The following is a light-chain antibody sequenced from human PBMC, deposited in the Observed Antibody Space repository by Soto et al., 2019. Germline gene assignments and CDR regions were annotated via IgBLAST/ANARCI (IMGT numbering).Light chain of an antibody. CDR3: MQGTHWPTYS. CDR1: QSLAYIDGNTY. CDR2: KVS. J-gene: IGKJ2*01. Sequence: EVVMTQSPLSLPVTLGHPASISCRSSQSLAYIDGNTYLRWFQQRPGQSPRRLIYKVSNRESGVTDRFSGSGSGTYFTLKVNRVDAEDVGVHYCMQGTHWPTYSFGQSTKMDIK. V-gene: IGKV2-30*01.